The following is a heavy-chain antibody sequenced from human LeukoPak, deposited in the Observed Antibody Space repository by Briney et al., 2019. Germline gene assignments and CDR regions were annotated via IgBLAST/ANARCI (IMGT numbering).Heavy chain of an antibody. CDR1: GFTFSSYS. V-gene: IGHV3-21*01. CDR2: ISSNSRYI. D-gene: IGHD1-26*01. J-gene: IGHJ6*03. Sequence: GGSLRLSCAASGFTFSSYSMNWVRQAPGKGLEWVSSISSNSRYIYYADSVKGRFTISRDNAKNSLYLQMNSLRPEDTAVYYCARDPYSGNYGGYYYYYMDVWGKGTTVTISS. CDR3: ARDPYSGNYGGYYYYYMDV.